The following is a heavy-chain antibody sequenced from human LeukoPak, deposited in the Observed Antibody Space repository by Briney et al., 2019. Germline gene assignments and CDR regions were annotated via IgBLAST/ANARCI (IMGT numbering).Heavy chain of an antibody. CDR3: VRRYNGFDPFFDY. V-gene: IGHV3-48*01. D-gene: IGHD5-12*01. J-gene: IGHJ4*02. CDR2: IGDSGGSR. CDR1: GFTFSGHS. Sequence: GGSLRLSCAASGFTFSGHSMSWVRQAPGKGLEWVSNIGDSGGSRHYAVSVKGRFTISRDNAKNLLFLQMNDLRAEDTAVYCCVRRYNGFDPFFDYWGQGVVVTVS.